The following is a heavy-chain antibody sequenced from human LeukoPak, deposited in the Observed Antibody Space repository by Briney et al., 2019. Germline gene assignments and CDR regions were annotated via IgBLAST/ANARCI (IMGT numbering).Heavy chain of an antibody. V-gene: IGHV1-2*02. J-gene: IGHJ5*02. CDR3: ARTYYYGSGSYYLNWFDP. D-gene: IGHD3-10*01. CDR1: GYTFTGYY. Sequence: GASVKVSCKASGYTFTGYYMHWMRQAPGRGLEWMGWINPNSGGTNYAQKFQGRVTMTRDTSISTAYMELSRLRSDDTAVYYCARTYYYGSGSYYLNWFDPWGQGTLVTVSS. CDR2: INPNSGGT.